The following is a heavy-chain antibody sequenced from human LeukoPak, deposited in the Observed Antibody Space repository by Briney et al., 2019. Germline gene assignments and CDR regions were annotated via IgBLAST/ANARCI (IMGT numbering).Heavy chain of an antibody. V-gene: IGHV4-59*11. D-gene: IGHD4-17*01. CDR3: ARDQTTVTKGLDI. CDR2: ISYIGST. CDR1: GGSISSHY. Sequence: PSETLSLTCTVSGGSISSHYWTWIRQPPGKGLEWIGYISYIGSTNYNPSLKSRVTISVDTSKNQFSLKLRSVTAADAAVYFCARDQTTVTKGLDIWGQGTMVTVSS. J-gene: IGHJ3*02.